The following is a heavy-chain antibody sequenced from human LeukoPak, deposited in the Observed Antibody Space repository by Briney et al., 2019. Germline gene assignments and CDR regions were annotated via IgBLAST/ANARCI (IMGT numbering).Heavy chain of an antibody. CDR2: IYYSGST. J-gene: IGHJ5*02. Sequence: SETLSLTCTVSGDSISSYYWSWIRQPPGKGLEWIGYIYYSGSTNYNPSLKSRVTISVDTSKNQFSLKLSSVTAADTAVYYCATHSVDIVVVPAAKGDVYNWFDPWGQGTLVTVSS. CDR1: GDSISSYY. V-gene: IGHV4-59*01. CDR3: ATHSVDIVVVPAAKGDVYNWFDP. D-gene: IGHD2-2*01.